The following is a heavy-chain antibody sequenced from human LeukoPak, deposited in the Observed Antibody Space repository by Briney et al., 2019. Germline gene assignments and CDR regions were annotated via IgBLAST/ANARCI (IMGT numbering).Heavy chain of an antibody. V-gene: IGHV3-30*02. D-gene: IGHD3-3*01. CDR3: AKEAELRFLEWSFDY. Sequence: PGGSLRLSCAASGFTFSSYGMHWVRQAPGKGLEWVALIRYDGSNKYYADSVKGRFTISRDNSKNTLYLQMNSLRAEDTAVYYCAKEAELRFLEWSFDYWGQGTLVTVSS. CDR1: GFTFSSYG. J-gene: IGHJ4*02. CDR2: IRYDGSNK.